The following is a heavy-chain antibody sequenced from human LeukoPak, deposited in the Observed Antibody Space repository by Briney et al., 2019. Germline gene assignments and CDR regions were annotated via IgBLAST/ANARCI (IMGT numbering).Heavy chain of an antibody. Sequence: SETLSLTCTVSGASISSYYWSWIQQPPGKGLEWIGYIYYSGSTNYNPSLKSRVTISVDTSKNQFSLKLSSVTAADTAVYYCARGPWGSLDYWGQGTLVTVSS. J-gene: IGHJ4*02. CDR2: IYYSGST. D-gene: IGHD7-27*01. CDR3: ARGPWGSLDY. CDR1: GASISSYY. V-gene: IGHV4-59*01.